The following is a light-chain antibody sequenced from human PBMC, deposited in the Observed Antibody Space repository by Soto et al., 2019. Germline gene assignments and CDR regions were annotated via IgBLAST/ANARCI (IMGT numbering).Light chain of an antibody. J-gene: IGKJ2*01. Sequence: DIQMTQSPSTLSASVGDRVIITCRASQSLSTWLAWYQQKPGKAPELLIYGASSLESGVPSRFSGSVSVTELTLIIDSLQPDDFATYYCQQYRSSSPTFGEGTKVEIK. CDR2: GAS. CDR1: QSLSTW. CDR3: QQYRSSSPT. V-gene: IGKV1-5*01.